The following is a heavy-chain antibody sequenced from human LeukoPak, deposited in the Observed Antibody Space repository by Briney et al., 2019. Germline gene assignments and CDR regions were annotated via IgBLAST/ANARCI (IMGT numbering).Heavy chain of an antibody. D-gene: IGHD6-13*01. CDR2: ISYDGSNK. V-gene: IGHV3-30*18. CDR1: GFTFSSYG. Sequence: GGSLRLSCAASGFTFSSYGMHWVRQAPGKGLEWVAVISYDGSNKYYAESVKGRFTISRDNSKNTLYLQMNSLRAEDTAVYYCAKGSGIAAAGPRVLDVWGKGTTVTVSS. J-gene: IGHJ6*04. CDR3: AKGSGIAAAGPRVLDV.